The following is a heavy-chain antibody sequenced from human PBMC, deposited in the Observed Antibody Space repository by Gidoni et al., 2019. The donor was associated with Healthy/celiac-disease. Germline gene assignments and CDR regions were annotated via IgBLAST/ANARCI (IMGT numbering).Heavy chain of an antibody. Sequence: QVQLVESGGGVVQPGRSMRLSCAASGFTFSSYGMHWVRQAPGKGLEWVAVISYDGSNKYYADSVKGRFTISRDNSKNTLYLQMNSLRAEDTAVYYCAKMVVGADWGQGTLVTVSS. D-gene: IGHD2-15*01. CDR1: GFTFSSYG. CDR2: ISYDGSNK. J-gene: IGHJ4*02. CDR3: AKMVVGAD. V-gene: IGHV3-30*18.